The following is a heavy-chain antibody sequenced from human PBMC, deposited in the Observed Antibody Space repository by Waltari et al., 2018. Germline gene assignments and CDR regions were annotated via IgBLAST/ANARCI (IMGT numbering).Heavy chain of an antibody. Sequence: EVQLVESGGGLVQPGRSLRLSCTASGFTFGDYAMRWFRQAPGTGLEWVGFIRSKAYGGTTEYAASVKGRFTISRDDSKSIAYLQMNSLKTEDTAVYYCTRITMIVVVYYYYGMDVWGQGTTVTVSS. D-gene: IGHD3-22*01. V-gene: IGHV3-49*03. CDR3: TRITMIVVVYYYYGMDV. CDR2: IRSKAYGGTT. J-gene: IGHJ6*02. CDR1: GFTFGDYA.